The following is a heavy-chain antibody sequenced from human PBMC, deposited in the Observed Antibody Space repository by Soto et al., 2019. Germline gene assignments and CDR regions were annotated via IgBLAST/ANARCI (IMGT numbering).Heavy chain of an antibody. CDR2: TSYDGSDK. Sequence: QVQLMESGGGVVQPGTSLRVSCVGSGFTFRSYVIHWVRQAPGKGLEWVALTSYDGSDKYYGDSVRGRFTISRDNSRNTVDLQMDSPRLEDTALYYCARWGTTGGLDVWGQGTLVSVSS. V-gene: IGHV3-30*19. CDR1: GFTFRSYV. D-gene: IGHD3-16*01. CDR3: ARWGTTGGLDV. J-gene: IGHJ1*01.